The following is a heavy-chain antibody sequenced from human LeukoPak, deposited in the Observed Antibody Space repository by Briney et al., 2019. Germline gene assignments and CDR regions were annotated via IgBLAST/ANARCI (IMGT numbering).Heavy chain of an antibody. CDR2: IISSSSYI. J-gene: IGHJ6*02. CDR3: ARDLLAYYDILTGYDGMDV. CDR1: GFTFSSYS. V-gene: IGHV3-21*01. Sequence: GGSLRLSCAASGFTFSSYSMNWVRQAPGKGLEWVSSIISSSSYIYYADSVKGRFTISRDNAKNSLYLQMNSLRAEDTAVYYCARDLLAYYDILTGYDGMDVWGQGTTVTVSS. D-gene: IGHD3-9*01.